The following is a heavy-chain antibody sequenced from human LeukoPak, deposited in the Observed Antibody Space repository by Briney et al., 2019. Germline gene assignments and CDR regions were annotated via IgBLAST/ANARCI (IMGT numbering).Heavy chain of an antibody. D-gene: IGHD6-19*01. CDR1: GGSVSSGDYY. Sequence: SQTLSLTCTVSGGSVSSGDYYWTWIRHLPGKGLEWIGYIYFSGSTYYNPSLKSRLTMSVDRSKSQFSLELSSVTAADTAVYYCARVATDHSSCTPYSSGWYPSAFDYWGQGTLVTVSS. V-gene: IGHV4-31*03. CDR3: ARVATDHSSCTPYSSGWYPSAFDY. CDR2: IYFSGST. J-gene: IGHJ4*02.